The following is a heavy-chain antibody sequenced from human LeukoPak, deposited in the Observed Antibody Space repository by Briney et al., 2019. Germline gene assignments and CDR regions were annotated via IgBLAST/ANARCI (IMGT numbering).Heavy chain of an antibody. D-gene: IGHD6-13*01. CDR2: ISGSGGST. CDR3: AKDLLAAAGTPVPIDY. J-gene: IGHJ4*02. Sequence: GGSLRLSCAASGFTFSSYGMSWVRQAPGKGLEWVSAISGSGGSTYYADSVKGRFTISRDNSKNTLYLQMNSLRAEDTAVYYCAKDLLAAAGTPVPIDYWGQGTLVTVSS. V-gene: IGHV3-23*01. CDR1: GFTFSSYG.